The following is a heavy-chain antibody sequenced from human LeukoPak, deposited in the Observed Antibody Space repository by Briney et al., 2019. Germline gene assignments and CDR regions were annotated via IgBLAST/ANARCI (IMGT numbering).Heavy chain of an antibody. D-gene: IGHD1-14*01. Sequence: SETLSLTCTVSGGSISSYYWSWIRQPPGKGLEWIGEINHSGSTNYNPSLKSRVTISVDTSKNQFSLKLSSVTAADTAVYFCARGKTYRIFDYWGQGTLVTVSS. CDR2: INHSGST. CDR1: GGSISSYY. CDR3: ARGKTYRIFDY. J-gene: IGHJ4*02. V-gene: IGHV4-34*01.